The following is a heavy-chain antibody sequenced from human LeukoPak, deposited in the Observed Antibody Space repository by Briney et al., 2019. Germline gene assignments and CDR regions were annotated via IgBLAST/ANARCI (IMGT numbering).Heavy chain of an antibody. V-gene: IGHV3-23*01. J-gene: IGHJ4*02. CDR3: AKGRGYSSSSLVDY. D-gene: IGHD6-6*01. Sequence: AGGSLRLSCAASGCTFSSYAMSWVRQAPGRGPEWVSPLSGGGGSTYYADSVKGRLPISRDNSKNTLYLKMNSLRAEDTAVYYCAKGRGYSSSSLVDYWGQGTLVTVSS. CDR1: GCTFSSYA. CDR2: LSGGGGST.